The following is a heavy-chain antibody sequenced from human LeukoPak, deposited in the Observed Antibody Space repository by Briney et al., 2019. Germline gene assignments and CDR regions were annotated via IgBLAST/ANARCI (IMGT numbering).Heavy chain of an antibody. Sequence: SETLSLTCTVSGGSISSGNYYWNWIRQPAGKGLEWIGRIYTSVSTNYDPALKSRVSISADTSKNQFSLKLSSVTAADTAVYYCAREGYCSGGSCDPSTSKNNDAFDIWGQGTMVTVSS. CDR2: IYTSVST. CDR1: GGSISSGNYY. V-gene: IGHV4-61*02. CDR3: AREGYCSGGSCDPSTSKNNDAFDI. J-gene: IGHJ3*02. D-gene: IGHD2-15*01.